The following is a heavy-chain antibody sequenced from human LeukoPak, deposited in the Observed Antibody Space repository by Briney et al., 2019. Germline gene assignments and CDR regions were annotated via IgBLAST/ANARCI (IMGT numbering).Heavy chain of an antibody. V-gene: IGHV4-4*02. J-gene: IGHJ4*02. CDR2: VSHSGNT. D-gene: IGHD2-21*01. Sequence: SGTLSLTCAVSGVSISSGNWWGWVRQTPGRGLEWIGEVSHSGNTNYNPSLKSRVTVSIDKTKNQFSLNLASVTAADTAVYYCATNWAYRLASWGQGTLVTVSS. CDR3: ATNWAYRLAS. CDR1: GVSISSGNW.